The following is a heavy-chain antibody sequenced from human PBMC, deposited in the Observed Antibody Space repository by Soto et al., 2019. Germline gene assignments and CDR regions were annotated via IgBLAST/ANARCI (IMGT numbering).Heavy chain of an antibody. CDR2: RSAGST. V-gene: IGHV3-23*01. Sequence: GGSLRLSCAACGFTFNNYAMSWVRQDPGKGVEGVSSRSAGSTDYADTVRRGWTISRDNSKNTLFLQMNSLRADDTAVYYCAKDQASGQGSFDSWGQGTLVTVSS. J-gene: IGHJ4*02. CDR3: AKDQASGQGSFDS. CDR1: GFTFNNYA.